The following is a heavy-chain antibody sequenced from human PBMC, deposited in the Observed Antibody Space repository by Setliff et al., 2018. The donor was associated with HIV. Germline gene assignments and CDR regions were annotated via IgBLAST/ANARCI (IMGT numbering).Heavy chain of an antibody. D-gene: IGHD5-12*01. V-gene: IGHV3-15*01. CDR3: TTEDPWLRFGH. CDR1: GFTFNNAW. J-gene: IGHJ5*02. Sequence: GGSLRLSCAASGFTFNNAWMTWVSQAPGKGLEWVGHIKSKTDGGTTDYAAPVKGRFTISRDDSKTTLYLQMNSLKTEDTAVYYCTTEDPWLRFGHWGQGTLVTVSS. CDR2: IKSKTDGGTT.